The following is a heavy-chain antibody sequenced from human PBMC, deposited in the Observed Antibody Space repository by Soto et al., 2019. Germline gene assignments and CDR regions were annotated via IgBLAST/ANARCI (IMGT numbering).Heavy chain of an antibody. Sequence: EVQLVQSGAEVKKPGESLRISCKGSGYSFTSYWISWVRQMPGKGLEWMGRIDPSDSYTNYSPSFQGHVTISADKSISTAYLQWSSLKASDTAMYYCARHPLYYDILTGPTDAFDIWGQGTMVAVSS. V-gene: IGHV5-10-1*01. CDR3: ARHPLYYDILTGPTDAFDI. J-gene: IGHJ3*02. D-gene: IGHD3-9*01. CDR1: GYSFTSYW. CDR2: IDPSDSYT.